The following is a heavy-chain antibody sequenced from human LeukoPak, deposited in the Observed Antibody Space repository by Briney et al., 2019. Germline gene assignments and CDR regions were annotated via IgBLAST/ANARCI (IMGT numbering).Heavy chain of an antibody. CDR2: IYYSGST. CDR3: ARDSPPDY. V-gene: IGHV4-39*07. J-gene: IGHJ4*02. CDR1: GGSISSSSYY. Sequence: SETLSLTCTVSGGSISSSSYYWGWIRQPPGKGLEWIGSIYYSGSTYYNPSLKSRVTISVDTSKNQFSLKLSSVTAADTAVYYCARDSPPDYWGQGTLVTVSS.